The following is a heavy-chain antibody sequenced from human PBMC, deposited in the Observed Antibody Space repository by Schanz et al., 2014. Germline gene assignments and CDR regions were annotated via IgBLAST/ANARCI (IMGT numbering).Heavy chain of an antibody. D-gene: IGHD3-22*01. Sequence: QVQLVQSGAEVKKPGSSVKVSCKASGGTFSSSAFSWVRQAPGQGLEWMGKIIPILGMENYAQKFQGRVTITADISTSTAYMDLSSLRSDDTAVYYCARDIQYHYDTSGPVGAFDIWGQGPMVTVSS. J-gene: IGHJ3*02. CDR3: ARDIQYHYDTSGPVGAFDI. CDR2: IIPILGME. CDR1: GGTFSSSA. V-gene: IGHV1-69*04.